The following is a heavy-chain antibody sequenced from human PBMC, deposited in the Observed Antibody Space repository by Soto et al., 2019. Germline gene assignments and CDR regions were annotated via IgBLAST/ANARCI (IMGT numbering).Heavy chain of an antibody. Sequence: ASVKVSCKAAGYTFTSYDINLVRQATGQGLEWMGWMNPNSGNTGYAQKFQGRVTMTRNTSISTAYMELSSLRSEDTAVYYCAAIVVVPAAGNPWGQGTLVTVSS. V-gene: IGHV1-8*01. CDR2: MNPNSGNT. CDR1: GYTFTSYD. D-gene: IGHD2-2*01. CDR3: AAIVVVPAAGNP. J-gene: IGHJ5*02.